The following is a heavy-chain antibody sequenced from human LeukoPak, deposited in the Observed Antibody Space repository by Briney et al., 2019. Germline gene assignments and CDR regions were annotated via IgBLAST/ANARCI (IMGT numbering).Heavy chain of an antibody. D-gene: IGHD3-3*01. CDR3: ARPPYYDFWSGSKETIPYYFDY. Sequence: PGGSLRLSCKASGFTFGDYAMSWFRQAPGKGLEWVGFIRSKAYGGTTEYAASVKGRFTISRDDSKSIAYLQMNSLKTEDTAVYYCARPPYYDFWSGSKETIPYYFDYWGQGTLVTVSS. J-gene: IGHJ4*02. V-gene: IGHV3-49*03. CDR1: GFTFGDYA. CDR2: IRSKAYGGTT.